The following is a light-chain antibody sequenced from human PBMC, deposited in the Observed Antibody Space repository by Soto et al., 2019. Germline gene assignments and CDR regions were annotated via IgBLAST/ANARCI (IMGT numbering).Light chain of an antibody. Sequence: EIVLTQSPVALSVSPWERATLSCRASQSVGSTFLAWYQQKPGQAPRLLIYGVSTRATGIPARFSGSGSGTEFTLPISSLQSEDFAVYYCQQYSDWPPWTFGQGTKVDIK. V-gene: IGKV3D-15*01. J-gene: IGKJ1*01. CDR1: QSVGST. CDR3: QQYSDWPPWT. CDR2: GVS.